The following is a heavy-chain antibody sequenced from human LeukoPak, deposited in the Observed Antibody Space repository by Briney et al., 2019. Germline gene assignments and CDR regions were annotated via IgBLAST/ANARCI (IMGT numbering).Heavy chain of an antibody. Sequence: PPETLSLTCAVYGGSFSGYYWSWVRQPPGKGLEWIGEINHRGSTNYKPSLESRITMSVDTSKNQFSLKLTSVTAADTAVYYCARRTTWSNLDYWGQGALVTVSS. CDR2: INHRGST. J-gene: IGHJ4*02. CDR3: ARRTTWSNLDY. CDR1: GGSFSGYY. D-gene: IGHD6-13*01. V-gene: IGHV4-34*01.